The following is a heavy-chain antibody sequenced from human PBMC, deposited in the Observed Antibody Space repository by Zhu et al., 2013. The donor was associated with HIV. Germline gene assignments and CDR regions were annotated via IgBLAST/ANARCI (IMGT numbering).Heavy chain of an antibody. J-gene: IGHJ4*02. CDR3: ARDFSGISSGTWYSFSCDS. D-gene: IGHD6-25*01. Sequence: QVQLVQSGAEVKKPGASVKVSCKASGYTFSGYYLHWVRQAPGQGLEWMGWINPNSGGTNFGQKFQGRITMTSDTSTSTVYVELSRLRSDDTAVYYCARDFSGISSGTWYSFSCDSWGQGTLVTVSS. CDR1: GYTFSGYY. V-gene: IGHV1-2*02. CDR2: INPNSGGT.